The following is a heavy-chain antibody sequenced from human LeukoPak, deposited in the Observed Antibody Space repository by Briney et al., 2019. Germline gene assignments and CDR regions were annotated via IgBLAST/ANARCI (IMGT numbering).Heavy chain of an antibody. CDR1: GGSVSSTNW. D-gene: IGHD6-25*01. CDR2: VHLDGRT. Sequence: SETLSLTCGVSGGSVSSTNWWTWIRQPPGKGLEWIGEVHLDGRTNFNPSLKSRLTMSVDLSENHVSLKLTSVTAADTAVYYCAREGGFYRPLDYSGQGTLVAVSS. J-gene: IGHJ4*02. CDR3: AREGGFYRPLDY. V-gene: IGHV4-4*02.